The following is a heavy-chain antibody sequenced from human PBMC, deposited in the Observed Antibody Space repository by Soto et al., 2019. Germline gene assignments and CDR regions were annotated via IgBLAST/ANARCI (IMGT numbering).Heavy chain of an antibody. CDR3: AISSIAAARRAFDI. CDR1: GYTFTSYG. CDR2: ISAYNGNT. Sequence: ASVRVSGKASGYTFTSYGISWVRQAPGQGLEWMGWISAYNGNTNYAQKLQGRVTMTTDTSTSTAYMELRSLRSDDTAVYYCAISSIAAARRAFDIWGQGTMVTVS. J-gene: IGHJ3*02. D-gene: IGHD6-6*01. V-gene: IGHV1-18*04.